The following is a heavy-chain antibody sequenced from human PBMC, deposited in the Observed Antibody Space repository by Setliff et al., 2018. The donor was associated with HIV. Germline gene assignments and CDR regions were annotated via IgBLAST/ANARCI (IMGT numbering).Heavy chain of an antibody. CDR2: ISWNSGSI. Sequence: GGSLRLSCAASGFTFDDYAMHWVRQAPGKGLEWVSGISWNSGSIGYADSVKGRFTISRDNAKNSLYLQMNSLRAEDTALYYCARDLPSGFLDYWGQGTLVTVSS. D-gene: IGHD3-3*01. J-gene: IGHJ4*02. CDR1: GFTFDDYA. CDR3: ARDLPSGFLDY. V-gene: IGHV3-9*01.